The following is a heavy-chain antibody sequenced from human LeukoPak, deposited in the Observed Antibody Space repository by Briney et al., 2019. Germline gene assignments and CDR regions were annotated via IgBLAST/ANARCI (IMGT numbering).Heavy chain of an antibody. V-gene: IGHV4-34*01. J-gene: IGHJ3*02. CDR2: IYHSGST. D-gene: IGHD5-12*01. Sequence: SETLSLTCAVYGGSFSGYYWGWIRQPPGKGLEWIGSIYHSGSTYYNPSLKSRVTIAVETSKNQFSLKLCSVTAADKAVYYCARSCRILDIVARIRARLGGNGFDIWGQGTMVTVSS. CDR1: GGSFSGYY. CDR3: ARSCRILDIVARIRARLGGNGFDI.